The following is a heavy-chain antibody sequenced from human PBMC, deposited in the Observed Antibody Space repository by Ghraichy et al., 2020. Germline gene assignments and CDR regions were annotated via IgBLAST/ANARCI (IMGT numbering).Heavy chain of an antibody. CDR1: GFTFSSYA. J-gene: IGHJ4*02. CDR3: AKVVPTLGALDY. D-gene: IGHD1-26*01. Sequence: GESLNISCAASGFTFSSYAMSWVRQAPGKGLEWVSAISGSGGSTYYADSVKGRFTISRDNSKNTLYLQMNSLRAEDTAVYYCAKVVPTLGALDYWGQGTLVTVSS. CDR2: ISGSGGST. V-gene: IGHV3-23*01.